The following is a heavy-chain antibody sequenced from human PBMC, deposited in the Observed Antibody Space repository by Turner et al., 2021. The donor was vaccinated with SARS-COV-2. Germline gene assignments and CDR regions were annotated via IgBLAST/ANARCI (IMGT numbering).Heavy chain of an antibody. CDR3: ATGYAYCGGDCSIDY. J-gene: IGHJ4*02. Sequence: QVQLVQSGAEGKKPGASVKVSCNVSGYTLTELSMHWVRQAPGRGLAGMGGFDPEDADTIYAQKFQGRVTMTEDTSTDTAYMELSSLRSENTAVYYCATGYAYCGGDCSIDYWGQGTLVTVSS. V-gene: IGHV1-24*01. CDR2: FDPEDADT. CDR1: GYTLTELS. D-gene: IGHD2-21*02.